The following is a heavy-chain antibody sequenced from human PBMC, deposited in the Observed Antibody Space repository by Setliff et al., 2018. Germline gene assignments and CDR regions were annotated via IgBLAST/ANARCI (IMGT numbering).Heavy chain of an antibody. V-gene: IGHV3-21*03. J-gene: IGHJ3*02. D-gene: IGHD6-25*01. CDR2: ISPDSYYI. CDR3: ARSPANGGHDAFDI. CDR1: GFTFDDYG. Sequence: GGSLRLSCLASGFTFDDYGMSWVRQAPGKGPEWVSSISPDSYYIYYADSIKGRFTISRDNAKSSLYLQMNSLRAEDTAVFYCARSPANGGHDAFDIWGQGTMVTVSS.